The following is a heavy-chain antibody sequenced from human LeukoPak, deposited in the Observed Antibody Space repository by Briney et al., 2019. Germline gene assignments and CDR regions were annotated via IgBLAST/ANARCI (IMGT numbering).Heavy chain of an antibody. V-gene: IGHV3-64*01. D-gene: IGHD4-11*01. CDR3: AKGGGLQRSLDY. CDR2: ISSNGGST. CDR1: GFTFSSYA. Sequence: GGSLRLSCAASGFTFSSYAMHWVRQAPGKGLEYVSAISSNGGSTYYANSVKGRFTISRDNSKNTLYLQMNSLRAEDTAVYYCAKGGGLQRSLDYWGQGTLVTVSS. J-gene: IGHJ4*02.